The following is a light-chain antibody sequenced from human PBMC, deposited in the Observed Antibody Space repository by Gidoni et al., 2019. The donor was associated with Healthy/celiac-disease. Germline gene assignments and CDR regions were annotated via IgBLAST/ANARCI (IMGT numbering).Light chain of an antibody. CDR2: QDS. CDR3: QAWDSSPVV. CDR1: KLGDKY. V-gene: IGLV3-1*01. J-gene: IGLJ2*01. Sequence: SFELTQPPSVSVSPGQTASIPCSGDKLGDKYACWYQQKPGQSPVLVIYQDSNRPSGFPERFSGSNSGNTATLTLSGTQAMDEADYYCQAWDSSPVVFGGWTKLTVL.